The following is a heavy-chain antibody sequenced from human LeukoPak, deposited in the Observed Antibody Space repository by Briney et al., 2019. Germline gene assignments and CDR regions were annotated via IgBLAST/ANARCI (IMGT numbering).Heavy chain of an antibody. J-gene: IGHJ4*02. CDR1: GGSSGSSNYY. V-gene: IGHV4-39*01. CDR3: ERLRGGVQLWAD. CDR2: LLKSGTT. D-gene: IGHD5-18*01. Sequence: SETLPLTCTVSGGSSGSSNYYWGWIRQSPGMGLEWIVTLLKSGTTYFNPTLQSRVTISVDTSKNQFSLKLTSVTAADTAVYYCERLRGGVQLWADWGQGTLVTVSS.